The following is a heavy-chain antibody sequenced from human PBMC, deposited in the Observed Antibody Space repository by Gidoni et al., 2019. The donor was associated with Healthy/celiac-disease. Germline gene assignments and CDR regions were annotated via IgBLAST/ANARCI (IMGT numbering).Heavy chain of an antibody. V-gene: IGHV1-69*04. CDR3: ARGHCSGGSCYAPGHHYMDV. Sequence: QVQLVQSGAEVKKPGSSVKVSCKASGGTFSSYAISWVRQAPGQGLEWMGRIIPILGIANYAQKFQGRVTITADKSTSTAYMELSSLRSEDTAVYYCARGHCSGGSCYAPGHHYMDVWGKGTTVTVSS. CDR1: GGTFSSYA. D-gene: IGHD2-15*01. J-gene: IGHJ6*03. CDR2: IIPILGIA.